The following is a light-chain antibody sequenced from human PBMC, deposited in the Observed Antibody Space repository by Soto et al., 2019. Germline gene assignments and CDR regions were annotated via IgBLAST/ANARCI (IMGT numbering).Light chain of an antibody. CDR3: QQCDRSPWT. CDR1: QSVSSIY. J-gene: IGKJ1*01. CDR2: GAS. Sequence: EIVLKQSPGTLSLSNGERATLSCRASQSVSSIYLAWYQQKRGQAPMFLIYGASSRATGIPDRFSGSGSGTDFTLTINRLEHEDFADYYCQQCDRSPWTFGQGTKVDIK. V-gene: IGKV3-20*01.